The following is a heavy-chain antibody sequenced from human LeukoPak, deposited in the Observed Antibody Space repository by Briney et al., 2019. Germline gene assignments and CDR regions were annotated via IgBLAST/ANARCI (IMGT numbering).Heavy chain of an antibody. CDR3: VRYNRDFGGKWFRFCFDY. Sequence: KTSETLSLTCTVSGGSISTSGYYWGWIRQPPGKGLEWIGTISDRGITHYNPSLNSRLTISVEASKNQFSLKLTSVTGTDTAVYYCVRYNRDFGGKWFRFCFDYWGQGTLATVSS. CDR1: GGSISTSGYY. CDR2: ISDRGIT. V-gene: IGHV4-39*01. J-gene: IGHJ4*02. D-gene: IGHD4-23*01.